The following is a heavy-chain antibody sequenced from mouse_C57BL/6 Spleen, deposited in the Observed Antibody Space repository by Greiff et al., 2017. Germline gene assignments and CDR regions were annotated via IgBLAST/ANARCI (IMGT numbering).Heavy chain of an antibody. D-gene: IGHD1-1*01. V-gene: IGHV1-15*01. Sequence: LQESGAELVRPGASVTLSCKASGYTFTDYEMHWVKQTPVHGLEWIGAIDPETGGTAYNQKFKGKAILTADKSSSTAYMELRSLTSEDSAVYYCTRNYGSSYDYYAMDYWGQGTSVTVSS. CDR3: TRNYGSSYDYYAMDY. J-gene: IGHJ4*01. CDR2: IDPETGGT. CDR1: GYTFTDYE.